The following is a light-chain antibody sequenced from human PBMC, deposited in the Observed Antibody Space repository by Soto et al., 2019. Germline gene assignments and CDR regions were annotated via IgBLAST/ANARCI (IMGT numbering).Light chain of an antibody. Sequence: EIVMTQSPGTLSLSPGERATLSCRASQSVSSRLAWYQQKPGQAPRLLISGASNRATGIPDRFSGSGSGTDFTLTISRLEPEDFAVYYCQQYGSLSWTFGQGTKVDIK. V-gene: IGKV3-20*01. CDR3: QQYGSLSWT. J-gene: IGKJ1*01. CDR2: GAS. CDR1: QSVSSR.